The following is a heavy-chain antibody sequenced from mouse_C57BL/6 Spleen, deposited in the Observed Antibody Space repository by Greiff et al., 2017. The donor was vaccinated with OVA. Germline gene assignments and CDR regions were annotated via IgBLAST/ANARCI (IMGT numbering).Heavy chain of an antibody. Sequence: QVQLQQSGAELVKPGASVKMSCKASGYTFTSYWITWVKQRPGQGLEWIGDIYPGSGSTNYNEKFKSKATLTVDTSSSTAYMQLSSLTSEDSAVYDCARGRDSSGPSWFAYWGQGTLVTVSA. CDR2: IYPGSGST. J-gene: IGHJ3*01. CDR1: GYTFTSYW. V-gene: IGHV1-55*01. CDR3: ARGRDSSGPSWFAY. D-gene: IGHD3-2*02.